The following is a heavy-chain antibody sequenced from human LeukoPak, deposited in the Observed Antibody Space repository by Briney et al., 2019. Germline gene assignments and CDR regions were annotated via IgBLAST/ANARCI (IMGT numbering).Heavy chain of an antibody. Sequence: SETLSLTCTVSGGSVSSDNSYWHWIRQPAGEGLEWIGRIYADGSSTYNPSLKSRVTISVDSSKNQFSLRLSSMTAADTAVYYCARGYYYHRWGQETLVTVSS. D-gene: IGHD3-22*01. CDR2: IYADGSS. CDR3: ARGYYYHR. V-gene: IGHV4-61*02. CDR1: GGSVSSDNSY. J-gene: IGHJ4*02.